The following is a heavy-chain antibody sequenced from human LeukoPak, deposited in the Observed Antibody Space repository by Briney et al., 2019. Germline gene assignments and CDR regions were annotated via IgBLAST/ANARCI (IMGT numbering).Heavy chain of an antibody. V-gene: IGHV3-7*01. J-gene: IGHJ4*02. CDR1: GFTFSSYW. D-gene: IGHD6-13*01. CDR3: ARDIEAAGLFLDY. CDR2: IKYDGSEK. Sequence: GGSLRLSCAASGFTFSSYWITWVRQAPGKGLEWVANIKYDGSEKDYMDSVKGRFTISRDNAKNSLYLQMNSLRAEDTAVYYCARDIEAAGLFLDYWGQGTLVTVSS.